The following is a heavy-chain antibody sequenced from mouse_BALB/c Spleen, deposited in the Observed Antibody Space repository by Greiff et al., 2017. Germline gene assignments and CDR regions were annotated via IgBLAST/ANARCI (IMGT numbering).Heavy chain of an antibody. V-gene: IGHV1-54*03. CDR3: ARCGNYFDD. J-gene: IGHJ2*01. Sequence: QVQLQQSGAELVRPGTSVKVSCKASGYAFTNYLIEWVKQRPGQGLEWIGVINPGSGGTNYNEKFKGKATLTADKSSSTAYMQLSSLTSDDSAVYFCARCGNYFDDWGQGTTLTVSS. CDR1: GYAFTNYL. D-gene: IGHD1-1*01. CDR2: INPGSGGT.